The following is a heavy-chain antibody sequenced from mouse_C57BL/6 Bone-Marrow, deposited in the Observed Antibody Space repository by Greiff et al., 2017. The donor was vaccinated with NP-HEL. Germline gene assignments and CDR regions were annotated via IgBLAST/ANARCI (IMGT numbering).Heavy chain of an antibody. Sequence: EVMLVESGGGLVQSGRSLRLSCATSGFTFSDFYMEWVRQAPGKGLEWIAASRNKANDYTTEYSASVKGRFIVSRDTSQSILYLQMNALRAEDTAIYYCARDAARISGVWYFDVWGTGTTVTVSS. CDR2: SRNKANDYTT. CDR1: GFTFSDFY. CDR3: ARDAARISGVWYFDV. D-gene: IGHD3-1*01. J-gene: IGHJ1*03. V-gene: IGHV7-1*01.